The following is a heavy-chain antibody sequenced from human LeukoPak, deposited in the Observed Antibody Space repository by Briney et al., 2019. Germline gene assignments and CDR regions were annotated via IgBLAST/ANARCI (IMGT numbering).Heavy chain of an antibody. Sequence: SETLSLTCTVSGVSISSYYWSWIRQPPGKGLEWIGYIYYSGSTNYNPSLKSRVTISVDTSKNQFSLKLSSVTAADTAVYYCARDRRGNYFDYWGQGTLVTVSS. CDR3: ARDRRGNYFDY. D-gene: IGHD3-16*01. V-gene: IGHV4-59*01. J-gene: IGHJ4*02. CDR2: IYYSGST. CDR1: GVSISSYY.